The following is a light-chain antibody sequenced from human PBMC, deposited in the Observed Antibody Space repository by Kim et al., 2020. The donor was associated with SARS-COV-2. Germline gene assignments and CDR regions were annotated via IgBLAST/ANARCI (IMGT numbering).Light chain of an antibody. CDR1: KLGDKY. J-gene: IGLJ2*01. CDR2: QDS. CDR3: QAWDRTTVV. V-gene: IGLV3-1*01. Sequence: SYELTQPPSVSVSPGQTASITCSGDKLGDKYACWYQQKPGQSPVLVIYQDSKRPSGIPERFSGSNSGNTANLTISGTQAMDEADYYCQAWDRTTVVFGGG.